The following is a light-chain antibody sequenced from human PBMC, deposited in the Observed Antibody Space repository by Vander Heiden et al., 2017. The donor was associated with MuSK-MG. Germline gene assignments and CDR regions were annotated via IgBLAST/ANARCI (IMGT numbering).Light chain of an antibody. CDR1: QSVSSN. V-gene: IGKV3-15*01. CDR3: QQDNNGLPGYT. J-gene: IGKJ2*01. Sequence: RASQSVSSNLAWYQQKPGQAPRLLIYGASTRATGIPARFSGSGSGTEFNLTISSRQSEDFAVYYCQQDNNGLPGYTFGQGTKLEIK. CDR2: GAS.